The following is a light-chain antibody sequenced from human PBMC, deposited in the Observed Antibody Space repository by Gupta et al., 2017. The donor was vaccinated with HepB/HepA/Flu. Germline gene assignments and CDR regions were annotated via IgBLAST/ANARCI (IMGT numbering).Light chain of an antibody. Sequence: DIQMTQFPSTLSASVGDRVTITCRASQSVNSWLAWYQQRPGKAPKLLIYKASTLESGVPSRFSGRESGTEFTLTISSLQPDDFATYYCQQYDNFYPLTFGGGTKLEIK. CDR2: KAS. V-gene: IGKV1-5*03. CDR1: QSVNSW. J-gene: IGKJ4*01. CDR3: QQYDNFYPLT.